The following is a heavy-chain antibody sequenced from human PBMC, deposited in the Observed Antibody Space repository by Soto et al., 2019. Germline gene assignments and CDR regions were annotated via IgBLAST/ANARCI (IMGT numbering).Heavy chain of an antibody. CDR2: IWYDGSNK. D-gene: IGHD3-10*01. J-gene: IGHJ6*02. CDR1: GFTFSSYG. V-gene: IGHV3-33*01. CDR3: ARDEFGEINYGMDV. Sequence: HPGGSLRLSCAASGFTFSSYGMHWVRQAPGKGLEWVAVIWYDGSNKYYADSVKGRFTISRDNSKNTLYLQMNSLRAEDTAVYYCARDEFGEINYGMDVWGQGTTVTVSS.